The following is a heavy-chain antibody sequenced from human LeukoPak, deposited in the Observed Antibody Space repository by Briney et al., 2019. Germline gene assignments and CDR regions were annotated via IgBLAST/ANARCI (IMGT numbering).Heavy chain of an antibody. Sequence: GGSLRLSCAASGFTFSSYAMSWVRQSPGKGLEWVSTINNIGGGTYYADSVKGLFTISRDTSKNTLYLQMNSLRAEDTAVYYCAKGDCGSCEGALDYWGQGTLVTVSS. CDR2: INNIGGGT. V-gene: IGHV3-23*01. CDR3: AKGDCGSCEGALDY. D-gene: IGHD1-26*01. J-gene: IGHJ4*02. CDR1: GFTFSSYA.